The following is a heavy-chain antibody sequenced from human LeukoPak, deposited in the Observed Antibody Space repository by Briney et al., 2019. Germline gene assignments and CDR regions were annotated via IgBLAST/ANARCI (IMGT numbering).Heavy chain of an antibody. D-gene: IGHD4-17*01. CDR3: ARENDYGNNWFDP. CDR1: GYTFTSYY. CDR2: INTSGGST. V-gene: IGHV1-46*01. J-gene: IGHJ5*02. Sequence: ASVKVSCKASGYTFTSYYMHWVRQAPGQGLEWMGIINTSGGSTTYAQKFQGRVSMTRDTSTSTVYLEVSSLRSEDTAVYYCARENDYGNNWFDPWGQGTLVTVSS.